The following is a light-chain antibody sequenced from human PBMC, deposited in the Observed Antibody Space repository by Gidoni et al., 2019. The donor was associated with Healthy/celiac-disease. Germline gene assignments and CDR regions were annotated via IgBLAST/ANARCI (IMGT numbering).Light chain of an antibody. Sequence: DMQTTQSSSPLSAAVGDRVTITCQASKDISSYLSWYQQKPGKAPKLLNYDASKLETGLPSRFSGSGSRTDITFTISSLQPEVIATYYCQQYDYPPLTFGGGTKVEIK. V-gene: IGKV1-33*01. CDR1: KDISSY. CDR2: DAS. J-gene: IGKJ4*01. CDR3: QQYDYPPLT.